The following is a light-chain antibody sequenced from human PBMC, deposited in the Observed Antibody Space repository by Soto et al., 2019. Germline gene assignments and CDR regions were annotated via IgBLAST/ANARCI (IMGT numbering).Light chain of an antibody. CDR3: SSYTTAYTQV. CDR2: EVT. CDR1: SNDVGYHNY. Sequence: QSVLSQPASVSGSPGQSITISCTGTSNDVGYHNYVSWYQQHPGQAPKLMISEVTTRPSGVSDRFSGSKSGNTASLTISRLQAEDEAHYYCSSYTTAYTQVFGGGTKLTVL. V-gene: IGLV2-14*01. J-gene: IGLJ3*02.